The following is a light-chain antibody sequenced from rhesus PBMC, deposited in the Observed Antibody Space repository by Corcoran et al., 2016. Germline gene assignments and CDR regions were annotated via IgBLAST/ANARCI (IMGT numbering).Light chain of an antibody. Sequence: DIQMTQSPSSLSASVGDTVTITCRASQGISNYLAWYQQTPGKAPKPLIYSASNLESGVPSRFRGSGSGTDFTRPISSLQPEDVATYYCQQHNSYPRTFGQGTKVEIK. V-gene: IGKV1S14*01. CDR2: SAS. CDR1: QGISNY. CDR3: QQHNSYPRT. J-gene: IGKJ1*01.